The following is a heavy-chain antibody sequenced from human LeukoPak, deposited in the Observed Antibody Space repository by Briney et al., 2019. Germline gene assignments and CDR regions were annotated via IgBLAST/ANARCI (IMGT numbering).Heavy chain of an antibody. CDR3: ARALYSMTTVTTEYWFDY. Sequence: SQTLSLTCTVSGGSISSGDYYWSWIRQPPGKGLEWIGYIYYSVSTYYNPSLQSRVIISVDTSKNQFSLKLTSVTAADTAVYYCARALYSMTTVTTEYWFDYWGQGTLVTVSS. V-gene: IGHV4-30-4*01. CDR2: IYYSVST. D-gene: IGHD4-17*01. J-gene: IGHJ4*02. CDR1: GGSISSGDYY.